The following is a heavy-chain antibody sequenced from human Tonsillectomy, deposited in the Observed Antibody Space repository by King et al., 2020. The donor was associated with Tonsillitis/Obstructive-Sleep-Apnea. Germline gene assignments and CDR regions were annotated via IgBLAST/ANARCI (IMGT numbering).Heavy chain of an antibody. CDR2: ISYDGSNK. CDR1: GFKFSSYA. V-gene: IGHV3-30*04. J-gene: IGHJ4*02. CDR3: ARSIQGWHYFDY. D-gene: IGHD6-19*01. Sequence: QLVQSGGGVVQPGRSLRLSCAASGFKFSSYALHWVRQAPGKGLEWVSFISYDGSNKYYADSVKGRFTISRDSSKNTLYLQMNSLRVEDTAVYYCARSIQGWHYFDYWGQGTLVTVS.